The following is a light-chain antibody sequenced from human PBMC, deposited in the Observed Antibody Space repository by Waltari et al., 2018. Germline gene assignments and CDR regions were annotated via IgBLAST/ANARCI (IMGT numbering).Light chain of an antibody. V-gene: IGLV2-14*03. Sequence: QSALTQPASVSGSPGQSVTISCPGTSSDIGGYNLVSWYQQHPGKAPQFMIFDVSYRPSGISNRFSGSKSGNTASLTISGLQADDEADYYCSSYTSSNTIVFGGGTKLTVL. J-gene: IGLJ3*02. CDR2: DVS. CDR3: SSYTSSNTIV. CDR1: SSDIGGYNL.